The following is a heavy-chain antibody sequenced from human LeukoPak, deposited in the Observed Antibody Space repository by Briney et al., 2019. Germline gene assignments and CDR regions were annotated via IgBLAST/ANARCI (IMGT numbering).Heavy chain of an antibody. J-gene: IGHJ4*02. CDR3: ASEYCSGGNCYFDY. D-gene: IGHD2-15*01. CDR2: IFPGDSDT. V-gene: IGHV5-51*01. CDR1: EYRFATYW. Sequence: GESLKISCKGSEYRFATYWIGWARQMPGQGLEWMGIIFPGDSDTRYSPSFQGQVTISADKSISTAYLQWSSLKASDTAIYYCASEYCSGGNCYFDYWGQGTLVTVSS.